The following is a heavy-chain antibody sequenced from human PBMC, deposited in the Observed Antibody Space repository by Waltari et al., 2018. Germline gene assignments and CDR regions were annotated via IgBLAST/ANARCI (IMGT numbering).Heavy chain of an antibody. CDR1: GFTFGSYW. D-gene: IGHD6-13*01. V-gene: IGHV3-7*01. Sequence: EVQLVESGGGLVQPGGSLRLSCAASGFTFGSYWMGWVRQAPGKGLEWVVNIQEDGSEKNEVDSVKGRFTISRDNAKNSLYLQMNSLRAEDTAVYFCAIDNSSSWYFFDYWGQGTVGTVS. CDR2: IQEDGSEK. J-gene: IGHJ4*02. CDR3: AIDNSSSWYFFDY.